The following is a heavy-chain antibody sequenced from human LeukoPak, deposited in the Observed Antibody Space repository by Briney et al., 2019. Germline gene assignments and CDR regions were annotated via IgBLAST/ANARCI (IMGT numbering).Heavy chain of an antibody. CDR2: IIPIFGTA. CDR1: GYTFTGYY. Sequence: SVKVSCKASGYTFTGYYMHWVRQAPGQGLEWMGGIIPIFGTANYAQKFQGRVTITTDESTSTAYMELSSLRSEDTAVYYCARVEMATITPSYYYYYMDVWGKGTTVTVSS. J-gene: IGHJ6*03. V-gene: IGHV1-69*05. D-gene: IGHD5-24*01. CDR3: ARVEMATITPSYYYYYMDV.